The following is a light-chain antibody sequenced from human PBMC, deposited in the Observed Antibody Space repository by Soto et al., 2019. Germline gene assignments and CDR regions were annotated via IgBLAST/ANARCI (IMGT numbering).Light chain of an antibody. Sequence: EIVLTQSPGTLSLSPGERATLSCSASQKIKSRYVDWYQQKHGQPPRILIFAASSRATGIPDRFSGSGSGTDFTLTISSLEPEDVAVYYCQQYQSSPRLTFGGGTRVEIK. V-gene: IGKV3-20*01. CDR3: QQYQSSPRLT. CDR1: QKIKSRY. CDR2: AAS. J-gene: IGKJ4*01.